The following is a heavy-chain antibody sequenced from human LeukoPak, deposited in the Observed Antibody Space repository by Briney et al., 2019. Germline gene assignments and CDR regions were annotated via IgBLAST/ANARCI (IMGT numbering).Heavy chain of an antibody. CDR2: ISSSAGII. CDR3: ARELGGSRRWFGGLPSNYYYYYGMDV. J-gene: IGHJ6*02. D-gene: IGHD3-10*01. V-gene: IGHV3-48*04. CDR1: GFTFSSYS. Sequence: PGGSLRLSCAASGFTFSSYSINWVRQAPGKGLEWISYISSSAGIIYSADSVKGRFTISRDNAKNSLYLQMNSLRAEGTAVYYCARELGGSRRWFGGLPSNYYYYYGMDVWGQGTTVTVSS.